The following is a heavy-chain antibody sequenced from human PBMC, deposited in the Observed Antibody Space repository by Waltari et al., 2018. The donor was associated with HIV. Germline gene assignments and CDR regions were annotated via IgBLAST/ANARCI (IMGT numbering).Heavy chain of an antibody. J-gene: IGHJ3*02. V-gene: IGHV1-69*12. CDR1: GGTFSSYA. CDR2: INPIFDTS. Sequence: QVQLVQSGAEVKKPGSSVKVSCKASGGTFSSYAISWMRQAPGQGLEWMGGINPIFDTSNYAQKFQGRVTITADESTSTAYRELSSLRSDDTAVYYCARELKQLSPQDYDSPPRGFDIWGQGTMVTVSS. D-gene: IGHD3-22*01. CDR3: ARELKQLSPQDYDSPPRGFDI.